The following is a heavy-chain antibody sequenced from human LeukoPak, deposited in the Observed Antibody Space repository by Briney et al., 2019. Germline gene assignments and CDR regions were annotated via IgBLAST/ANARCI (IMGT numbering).Heavy chain of an antibody. Sequence: PSETLSLTCTVSGGSFRSSSYYWGWIRQTPGKGLEWIGCIYYSGSTYYNPSLKSRVTISVDTSKNQFSLKLSSVTAADTAVYYCARHLGSGSYYSSFDYWGQGTLVTVSS. CDR2: IYYSGST. CDR1: GGSFRSSSYY. J-gene: IGHJ4*02. CDR3: ARHLGSGSYYSSFDY. V-gene: IGHV4-39*01. D-gene: IGHD1-26*01.